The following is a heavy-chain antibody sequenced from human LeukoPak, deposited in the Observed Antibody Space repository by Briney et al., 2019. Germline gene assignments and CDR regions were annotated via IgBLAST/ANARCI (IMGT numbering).Heavy chain of an antibody. CDR3: AARKVRGVWFYLDY. CDR1: GFTVSAYA. J-gene: IGHJ4*02. CDR2: IYDDNT. V-gene: IGHV3-23*01. Sequence: GGSLRLSCAASGFTVSAYAMAWVRQAPGKGLEWVSTIYDDNTYYADSVKGRFAISTDNSKNTLYLQMNSQRVEDTAVYFCAARKVRGVWFYLDYWGQGTLVTVSS. D-gene: IGHD3-10*01.